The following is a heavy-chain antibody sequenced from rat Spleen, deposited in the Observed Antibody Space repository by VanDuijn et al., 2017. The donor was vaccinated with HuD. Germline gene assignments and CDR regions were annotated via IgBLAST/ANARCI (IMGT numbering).Heavy chain of an antibody. Sequence: EVQMVESGGGLVKPGRSLKLSCAASGFTFSNYYMAWVRQAPTKGLEWVASISPSGGSTYYPDSVKGRFTISRDNAKSTLYLQMNSLRSEDTATYYCARHPGYYSSYIYFDYWGQGVMVTVSS. V-gene: IGHV5-25*01. D-gene: IGHD1-2*01. CDR3: ARHPGYYSSYIYFDY. CDR2: ISPSGGST. CDR1: GFTFSNYY. J-gene: IGHJ2*01.